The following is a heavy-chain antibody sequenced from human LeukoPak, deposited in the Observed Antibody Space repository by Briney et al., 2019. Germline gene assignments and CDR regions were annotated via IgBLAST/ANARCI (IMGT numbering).Heavy chain of an antibody. CDR3: ARDYGGNSGWFDP. CDR2: MKTKSGET. Sequence: ASVQVSCQACGYSLTNYEIDSVGQATGQGLEWMGWMKTKSGETGYAQKFQGRAIMTRDTSTNTAYTELRSLTSEDTAVYYCARDYGGNSGWFDPWGKGTVVTVSS. CDR1: GYSLTNYE. V-gene: IGHV1-8*01. J-gene: IGHJ5*02. D-gene: IGHD4-23*01.